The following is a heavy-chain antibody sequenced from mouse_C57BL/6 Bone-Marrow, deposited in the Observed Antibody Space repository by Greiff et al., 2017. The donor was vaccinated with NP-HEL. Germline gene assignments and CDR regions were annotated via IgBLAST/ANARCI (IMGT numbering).Heavy chain of an antibody. CDR1: GFTFSDFY. Sequence: EVKVVESGGGLVQSGRSLRLSCATSGFTFSDFYMEWVRQAPGKGLEWIAASRNKANDYTTEYSASGKGRFIVSRDTSQSILYLQMNALRAEDTAIYYCARDGATVVEPYAMDYWGQGTSVTVSS. V-gene: IGHV7-1*01. CDR3: ARDGATVVEPYAMDY. D-gene: IGHD1-1*01. J-gene: IGHJ4*01. CDR2: SRNKANDYTT.